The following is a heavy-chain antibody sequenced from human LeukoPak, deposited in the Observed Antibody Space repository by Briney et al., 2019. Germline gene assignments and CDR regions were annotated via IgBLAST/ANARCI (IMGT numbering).Heavy chain of an antibody. J-gene: IGHJ6*02. D-gene: IGHD3-3*01. CDR3: ARESITIFGVVTYYYYGMDV. Sequence: ASVKVSCKASGYTFTSYGISWVRQAPGQGLEWMGWISAYNGNTNYAQKFQGRVTMTRDTSISTAYMELSRLRSDDTAVYYCARESITIFGVVTYYYYGMDVWGQGTTVTVSS. CDR2: ISAYNGNT. CDR1: GYTFTSYG. V-gene: IGHV1-18*01.